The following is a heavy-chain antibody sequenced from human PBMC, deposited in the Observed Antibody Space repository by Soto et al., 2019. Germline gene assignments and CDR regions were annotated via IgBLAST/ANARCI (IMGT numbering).Heavy chain of an antibody. CDR1: GDSVSSNSAA. D-gene: IGHD6-19*01. J-gene: IGHJ6*02. Sequence: QVQLQQSGPGLVKPSQTLSLTCAISGDSVSSNSAAWNWIRQSPSRGLEWLGRTYYRSKWYNDYAVSVKSLITINPDTSKNQFSLQLTAVNPGDTAVYYCARVMYRSGCPDAYYCYEGMDVWGQGTTVTVSS. V-gene: IGHV6-1*01. CDR2: TYYRSKWYN. CDR3: ARVMYRSGCPDAYYCYEGMDV.